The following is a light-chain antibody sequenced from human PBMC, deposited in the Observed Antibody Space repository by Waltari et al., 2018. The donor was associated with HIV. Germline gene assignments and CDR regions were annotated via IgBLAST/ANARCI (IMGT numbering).Light chain of an antibody. J-gene: IGLJ1*01. CDR1: SSDVGPYNY. CDR2: DVN. CDR3: CSYAGIWGV. Sequence: QSALTQPRSVSGSPGQSVTISCTRTSSDVGPYNYVSWYQQHPGKAPKLMIYDVNKRPSGVPDRVSGSKSGNTASLNISGLQAEDESDYYCCSYAGIWGVFGTGTKVTVL. V-gene: IGLV2-11*01.